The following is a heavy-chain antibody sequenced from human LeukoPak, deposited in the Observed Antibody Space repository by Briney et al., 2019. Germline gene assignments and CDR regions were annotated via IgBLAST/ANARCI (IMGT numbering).Heavy chain of an antibody. CDR3: ARDPEDIDY. Sequence: GGSLRLSCAASGFTFSSYSMNWVRQAPGKGLEWVAVISYDGNNKYYADSVEGRFTISRDNSKSTLYVQMNSLRAEDTAVYYCARDPEDIDYWGQGTLVTVSS. CDR2: ISYDGNNK. D-gene: IGHD2-15*01. CDR1: GFTFSSYS. V-gene: IGHV3-30*03. J-gene: IGHJ4*02.